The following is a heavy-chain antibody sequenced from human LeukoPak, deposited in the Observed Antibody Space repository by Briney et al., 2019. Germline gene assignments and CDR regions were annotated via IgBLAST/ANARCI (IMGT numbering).Heavy chain of an antibody. J-gene: IGHJ4*02. D-gene: IGHD3-10*01. CDR1: GGSISSYY. Sequence: SETLSLTCTVSGGSISSYYWSWIRQPPGKGMEWIGYIYYSGSTNYNPSLKSRVTIPVDTSKNQFSLMLSSVTAADTAVYYCARHPNDEIYGSGSYYTVDYWGQGTLVTVSS. CDR2: IYYSGST. V-gene: IGHV4-59*08. CDR3: ARHPNDEIYGSGSYYTVDY.